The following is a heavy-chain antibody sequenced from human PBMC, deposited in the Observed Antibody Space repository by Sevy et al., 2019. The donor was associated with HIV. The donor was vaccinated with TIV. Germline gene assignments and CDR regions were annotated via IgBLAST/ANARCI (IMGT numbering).Heavy chain of an antibody. V-gene: IGHV3-23*01. D-gene: IGHD3-22*01. CDR2: ISGSGGST. Sequence: GGSLRLSCAASGFTFSSYAMSWVRQAPGKGLEWVSAISGSGGSTYYADSVKGRFTISRDNSKNTLYLQMNSLRAEDTAVYYCAKDARDYDSSGYYYVSNYFDYWGQGTLVTVSS. CDR1: GFTFSSYA. CDR3: AKDARDYDSSGYYYVSNYFDY. J-gene: IGHJ4*02.